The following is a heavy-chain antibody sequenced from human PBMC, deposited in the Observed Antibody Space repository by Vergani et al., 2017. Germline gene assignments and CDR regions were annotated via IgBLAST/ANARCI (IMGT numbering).Heavy chain of an antibody. Sequence: QVQLVESGGGVVQPGRSLRLSCAASGFTFSRYGMHWVRQAPGKGLECVAVISYDGNKKNYADSVKGRFTISRDNSKNTLYLEMNALRAEDTAVYYCARDFLTRVTTLDYYYMGVWGKGTTVTVSS. D-gene: IGHD1-1*01. CDR3: ARDFLTRVTTLDYYYMGV. V-gene: IGHV3-33*05. J-gene: IGHJ6*03. CDR1: GFTFSRYG. CDR2: ISYDGNKK.